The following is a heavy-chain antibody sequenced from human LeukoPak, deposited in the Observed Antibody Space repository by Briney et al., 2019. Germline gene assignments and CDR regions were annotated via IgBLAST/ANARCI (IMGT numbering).Heavy chain of an antibody. J-gene: IGHJ4*02. D-gene: IGHD5-12*01. CDR1: GFTFSDYS. CDR2: ISSTGWSI. CDR3: ARGPSGYHNT. Sequence: GGSLRLSCAGSGFTFSDYSMNWVRQAPGKGLEWVSSISSTGWSIYYADSVKGRFTISRDNSKNTLYLQMNSLRAEDTAVYYCARGPSGYHNTGGQGTLVTVSS. V-gene: IGHV3-21*01.